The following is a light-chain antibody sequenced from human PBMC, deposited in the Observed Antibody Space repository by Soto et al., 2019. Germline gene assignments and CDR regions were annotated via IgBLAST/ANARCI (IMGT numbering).Light chain of an antibody. CDR3: QKYNGAPFT. CDR1: QGISNY. J-gene: IGKJ4*01. Sequence: IQIMHSPSSLSASVRDRVTITCLASQGISNYLAWYQQKPGKVPKVLIYGASILQSGVPSRFSGSGSGTDFTLTISSLQPEDVATYYCQKYNGAPFTFGGGTKVDIK. V-gene: IGKV1-27*01. CDR2: GAS.